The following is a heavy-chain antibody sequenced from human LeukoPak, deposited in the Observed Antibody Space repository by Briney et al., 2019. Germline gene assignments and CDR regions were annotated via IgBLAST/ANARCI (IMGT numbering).Heavy chain of an antibody. CDR1: GFTFDDYA. Sequence: GGSLRLSCAASGFTFDDYAMHWVRQAPGKGLEWVSGISWNSGSIGYADSVKGRFTISRDNAKNSLYLQMNSLRAEDTAVYYCASGIQLWLLDYWGQGTLVTVSS. J-gene: IGHJ4*02. D-gene: IGHD5-18*01. V-gene: IGHV3-9*01. CDR3: ASGIQLWLLDY. CDR2: ISWNSGSI.